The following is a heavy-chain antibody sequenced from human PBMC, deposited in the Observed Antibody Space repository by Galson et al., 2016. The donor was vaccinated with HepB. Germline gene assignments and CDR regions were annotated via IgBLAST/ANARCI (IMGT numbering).Heavy chain of an antibody. V-gene: IGHV3-33*01. D-gene: IGHD1-26*01. CDR3: ARDGQGGAPYAFES. CDR2: IWNDGSNE. Sequence: SLRLSCAASGFSISHHGMHWVRQAPGKGLDWVAFIWNDGSNEYFADSVRGRFSISRDNSDNTVHLQMSSLRAEDTAVFYCARDGQGGAPYAFESWGQGTKVIVSS. CDR1: GFSISHHG. J-gene: IGHJ3*02.